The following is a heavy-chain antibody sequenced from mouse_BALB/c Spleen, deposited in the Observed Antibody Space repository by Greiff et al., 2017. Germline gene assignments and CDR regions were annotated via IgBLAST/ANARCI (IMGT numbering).Heavy chain of an antibody. CDR2: IWAGGST. CDR3: ARQFPNYYGSSYWFAY. J-gene: IGHJ3*01. Sequence: QVQLKESGPGLVAPSQSLSITCTVSGFSLTSYGVHWVRQPPGKGLEWLGVIWAGGSTNYNSALMSRLSISKDNSKSQVFLKMNSLQTDDTAMYYCARQFPNYYGSSYWFAYWGQGTLVTVSA. V-gene: IGHV2-9*02. CDR1: GFSLTSYG. D-gene: IGHD1-1*01.